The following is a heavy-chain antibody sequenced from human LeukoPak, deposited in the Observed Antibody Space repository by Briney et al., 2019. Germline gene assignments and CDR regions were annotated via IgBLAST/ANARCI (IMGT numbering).Heavy chain of an antibody. J-gene: IGHJ4*02. Sequence: RTGGSLRLSCAASGNYWMHWVRQVHGKGLVWVSHINSDGSWTSYTDSVKGRFTISTDNAKNTVYLQMNSLRAEDTAVYYCVSFYETYWGRGTLVTVSS. V-gene: IGHV3-74*01. CDR3: VSFYETY. CDR2: INSDGSWT. D-gene: IGHD2/OR15-2a*01. CDR1: GNYW.